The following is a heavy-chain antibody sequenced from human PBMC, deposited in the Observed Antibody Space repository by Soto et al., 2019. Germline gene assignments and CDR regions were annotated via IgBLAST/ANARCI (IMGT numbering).Heavy chain of an antibody. CDR3: ASDNRYLN. CDR1: GFSFTGYW. Sequence: EVLLVESGGGLVQPGWSLRLSCAASGFSFTGYWMSWVRQAPGKGLEWVANIKQDGNVIHQLDSVKGRFTISRDNAKSSLHLQMNSLRVEDTAVYYCASDNRYLNWGQGTLVTVSS. J-gene: IGHJ4*02. D-gene: IGHD1-20*01. V-gene: IGHV3-7*03. CDR2: IKQDGNVI.